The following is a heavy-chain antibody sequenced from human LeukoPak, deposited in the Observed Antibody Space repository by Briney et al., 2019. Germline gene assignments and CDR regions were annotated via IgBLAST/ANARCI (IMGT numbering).Heavy chain of an antibody. CDR3: ASCEVAGTGVDY. CDR2: IYTSGST. CDR1: GGSISSGSYY. Sequence: SETLSLTCTVSGGSISSGSYYWSWIRQPAGKGLEWIGRIYTSGSTNYNPSLKSRVTISVDTSKNQFSLKLSSVTAADTAVYYCASCEVAGTGVDYWGQGTLVTVPS. D-gene: IGHD6-19*01. J-gene: IGHJ4*02. V-gene: IGHV4-61*02.